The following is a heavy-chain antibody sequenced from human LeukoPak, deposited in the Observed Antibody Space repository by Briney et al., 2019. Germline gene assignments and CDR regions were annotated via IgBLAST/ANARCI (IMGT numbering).Heavy chain of an antibody. CDR1: GGSFSGYY. CDR2: INHSGST. J-gene: IGHJ3*02. V-gene: IGHV4-34*01. CDR3: ARAAPYYGDDAFDI. Sequence: PSETLSLTCAVYGGSFSGYYWSWIRQPPGKGLEWIGEINHSGSTNYNPSLKSRVTISVDTSKNQFSLKLGSVTAADTAVYYCARAAPYYGDDAFDIWGQGTMVTVSS. D-gene: IGHD4-17*01.